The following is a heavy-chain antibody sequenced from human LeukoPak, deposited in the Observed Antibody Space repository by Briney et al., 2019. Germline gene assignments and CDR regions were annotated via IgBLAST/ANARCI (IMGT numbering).Heavy chain of an antibody. CDR3: ARDKDPSYYYDSSGLDY. J-gene: IGHJ4*02. Sequence: SETLSLTCTVSGGSISSSSYYWGWIRQPPGKGLEWIGSIYYSGSTYYNPSLKSRVTISVDTSKNQFSLKLSSVTAADTAVYYCARDKDPSYYYDSSGLDYWGQGTLVTVSS. CDR2: IYYSGST. V-gene: IGHV4-39*07. D-gene: IGHD3-22*01. CDR1: GGSISSSSYY.